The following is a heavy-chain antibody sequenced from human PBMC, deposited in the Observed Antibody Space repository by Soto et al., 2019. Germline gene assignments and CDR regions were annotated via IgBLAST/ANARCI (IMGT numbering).Heavy chain of an antibody. CDR3: ARPQSVDHYGMDV. CDR1: GDSVSSFSAA. Sequence: PSQTLSLTCAISGDSVSSFSAAWNWIRQSPSRGLEWLGRTYYRSKWYTDYAVSVKSRIIINPDTAKNQLSLQWSSLKASDTAMYYCARPQSVDHYGMDVWGQGTTVTVSS. CDR2: TYYRSKWYT. D-gene: IGHD3-9*01. V-gene: IGHV6-1*01. J-gene: IGHJ6*02.